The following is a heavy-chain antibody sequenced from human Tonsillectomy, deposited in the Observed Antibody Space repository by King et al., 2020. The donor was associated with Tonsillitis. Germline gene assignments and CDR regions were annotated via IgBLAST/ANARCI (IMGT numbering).Heavy chain of an antibody. Sequence: VQLVESGGGLVKPGGSLRLSCVGSEYSFSNSWMSWVRQAPGKGLEWVGRIKSKSDGGTTDYAEPVKGRFIISRDGSKNKLYLQMDSLRTEDTAVYYCCTGGHYFAAWGQGSLVTVAS. CDR1: EYSFSNSW. D-gene: IGHD3-22*01. CDR2: IKSKSDGGTT. V-gene: IGHV3-15*01. CDR3: CTGGHYFAA. J-gene: IGHJ5*02.